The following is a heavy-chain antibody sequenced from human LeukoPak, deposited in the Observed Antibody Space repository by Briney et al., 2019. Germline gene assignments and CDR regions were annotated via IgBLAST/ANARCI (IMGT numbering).Heavy chain of an antibody. CDR3: ARHGIPYSSSWYVWFDP. CDR1: GGSFSSYY. D-gene: IGHD6-13*01. V-gene: IGHV4-39*01. Sequence: SETLSLTCAVYGGSFSSYYWSWIRQSPGKGLEWIGSIYYSGSTYYNPSLKSRVTISVDTSKNQFSLKLSSVTAADTAVYYCARHGIPYSSSWYVWFDPWGQGTLVTVSS. CDR2: IYYSGST. J-gene: IGHJ5*02.